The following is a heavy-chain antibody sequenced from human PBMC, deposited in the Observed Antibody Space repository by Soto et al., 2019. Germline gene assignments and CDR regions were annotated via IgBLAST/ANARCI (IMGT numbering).Heavy chain of an antibody. D-gene: IGHD2-15*01. CDR1: GFTFRSYG. CDR2: ISNDGTNK. CDR3: GKDTLDCSGGDCPLYYYYGMDV. J-gene: IGHJ6*02. V-gene: IGHV3-30*18. Sequence: QVPLVESGGGVVQPGRSLRLSCAASGFTFRSYGMHWVRQAPGKGLEWLAVISNDGTNKYLADSVKGRLTLSRDNSRNTLSLEINNLRPEDTAVYYCGKDTLDCSGGDCPLYYYYGMDVWGQGTTVTVSS.